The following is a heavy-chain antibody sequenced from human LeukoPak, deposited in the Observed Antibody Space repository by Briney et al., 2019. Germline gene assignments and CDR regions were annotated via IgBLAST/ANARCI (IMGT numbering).Heavy chain of an antibody. CDR3: ATGFTSTSHDGY. CDR2: IKQIKNGGTT. D-gene: IGHD2/OR15-2a*01. J-gene: IGHJ4*02. Sequence: NPGGSLRLSCAASGFTFSSAWMTWVRQTPGKGLEWVGRIKQIKNGGTTDYAAPVKDRFTISRDDSINTLYLQMNSLKTEDTAVYYCATGFTSTSHDGYWGQGTLVTVSS. CDR1: GFTFSSAW. V-gene: IGHV3-15*01.